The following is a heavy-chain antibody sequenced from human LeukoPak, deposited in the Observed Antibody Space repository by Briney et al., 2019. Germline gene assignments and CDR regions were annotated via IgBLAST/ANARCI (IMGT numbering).Heavy chain of an antibody. D-gene: IGHD5-12*01. CDR1: GGSFSGYY. Sequence: PSETLSLTCAVYGGSFSGYYWSWIRQPPGKGLEWIGEINHSGSTNYNPSLKSRVTISVDTSKNQFSLKLSSVTAADTAVYYCARIGGYAAYYFDYWGQGTLVTVSS. CDR3: ARIGGYAAYYFDY. V-gene: IGHV4-34*01. J-gene: IGHJ4*02. CDR2: INHSGST.